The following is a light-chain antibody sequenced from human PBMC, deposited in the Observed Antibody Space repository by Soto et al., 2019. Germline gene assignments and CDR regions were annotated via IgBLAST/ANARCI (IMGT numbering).Light chain of an antibody. CDR3: SSYTSSSTLHVV. J-gene: IGLJ2*01. V-gene: IGLV2-14*03. Sequence: QSALTQPASVSGSPGQSVTISCPGTSCDVGGNNYVSWYQHPPGEAPQLMIYDISNRPSRVSNRFSGSKSGNTASLTISGLQAEDEADYYCSSYTSSSTLHVVFGGGTKLTVL. CDR2: DIS. CDR1: SCDVGGNNY.